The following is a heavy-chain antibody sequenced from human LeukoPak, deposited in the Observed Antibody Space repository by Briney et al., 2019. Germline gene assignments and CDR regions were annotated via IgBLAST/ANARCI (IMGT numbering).Heavy chain of an antibody. CDR2: TYYRSKWYN. CDR3: ASGSYYLGLNS. Sequence: SQTLSLTCAISGNSFSTKSAAWNGIRQSPSRGLEWLGSTYYRSKWYNDYAVSVKSRITINPDTSKNQFSLHLNSVTPEDTAVYCCASGSYYLGLNSWGQGTLVTVSS. V-gene: IGHV6-1*01. J-gene: IGHJ4*02. CDR1: GNSFSTKSAA. D-gene: IGHD3-22*01.